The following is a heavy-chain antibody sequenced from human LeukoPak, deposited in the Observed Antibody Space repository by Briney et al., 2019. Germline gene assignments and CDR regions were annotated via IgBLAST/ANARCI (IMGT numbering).Heavy chain of an antibody. V-gene: IGHV1-46*01. Sequence: ASVKVSCKASGYTFTTYYIHWVRQAPGQGLEWMGIINPIGGATTYAQKFQGRVTMTGDMSTSIVYMDLSSLRYEDTAVYYCATLDATLRGSPFDYWGQGTLVTVSS. CDR1: GYTFTTYY. J-gene: IGHJ4*02. D-gene: IGHD3-10*01. CDR3: ATLDATLRGSPFDY. CDR2: INPIGGAT.